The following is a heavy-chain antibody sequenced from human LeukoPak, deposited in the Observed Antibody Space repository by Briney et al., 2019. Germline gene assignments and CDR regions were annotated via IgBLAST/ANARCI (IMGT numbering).Heavy chain of an antibody. CDR2: INHSGST. D-gene: IGHD5-18*01. J-gene: IGHJ4*02. CDR1: GGSFSGYY. CDR3: ARGARGYSYG. Sequence: SETLSLTCAVYGGSFSGYYWSWIRQPPGKGLEWIGEINHSGSTNYNPSLKSRVTISVDTSKNQFSLKLSSVTAADTAVYYCARGARGYSYGWGQGTLVTVSS. V-gene: IGHV4-34*01.